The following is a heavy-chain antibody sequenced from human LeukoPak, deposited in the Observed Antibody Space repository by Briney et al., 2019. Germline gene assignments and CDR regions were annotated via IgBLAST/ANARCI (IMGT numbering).Heavy chain of an antibody. CDR2: IYYSGST. CDR3: ARISSVTKIPRTYYDFWSGYYYHGMDV. D-gene: IGHD3-3*01. Sequence: KPSETLSLTCTVSGGSISSYYWSWIRQPPGKGLEWIGYIYYSGSTNYNPSLKSRVTISVDTSKNQFSLKLSSVTAADTAVYYCARISSVTKIPRTYYDFWSGYYYHGMDVWGQGTTVTVSS. CDR1: GGSISSYY. V-gene: IGHV4-59*08. J-gene: IGHJ6*02.